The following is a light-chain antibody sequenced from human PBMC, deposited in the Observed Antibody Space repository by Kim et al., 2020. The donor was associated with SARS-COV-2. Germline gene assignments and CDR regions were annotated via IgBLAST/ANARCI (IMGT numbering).Light chain of an antibody. CDR1: KLGDKY. J-gene: IGLJ3*02. CDR3: QAWDSSTSWV. V-gene: IGLV3-1*01. CDR2: QDS. Sequence: SYELTQPPSVSVSPGRTASITCSGDKLGDKYACWYQQKPGQSPVLVIYQDSKRPSGIPERFSGSNSGNTATLTISGTQAMDEADYYCQAWDSSTSWVFGGGTQLTVL.